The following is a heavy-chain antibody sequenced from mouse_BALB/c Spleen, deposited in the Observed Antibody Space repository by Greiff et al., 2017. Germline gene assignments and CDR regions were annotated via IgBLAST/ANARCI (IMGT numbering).Heavy chain of an antibody. J-gene: IGHJ2*01. D-gene: IGHD2-4*01. V-gene: IGHV5-15*02. CDR2: ISNLAYSL. CDR3: ARAPYDYDGGFDY. CDR1: GFTFSDYG. Sequence: DVQLVESGGGLVQPGGSRKLSCAASGFTFSDYGMAWVRQAPGKGPEWLAFISNLAYSLYYADTVTGRFTISRENAKNTLYLEMRSLRSEDTAMYYCARAPYDYDGGFDYWGQGTTLTVSS.